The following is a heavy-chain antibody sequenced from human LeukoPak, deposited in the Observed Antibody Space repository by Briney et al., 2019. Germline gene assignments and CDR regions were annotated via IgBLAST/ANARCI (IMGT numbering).Heavy chain of an antibody. CDR2: IWYDGSNQ. J-gene: IGHJ4*02. D-gene: IGHD2-21*02. V-gene: IGHV3-33*06. CDR1: GFPFSGAG. CDR3: AKDKDTPPTAQPQRGYFDS. Sequence: GGSLRLSCAASGFPFSGAGMHWVRQAPGKGLEWVAIIWYDGSNQYYADSVKGRFIISRDNSKNTMDLQMNSLRAEDTAVYFCAKDKDTPPTAQPQRGYFDSWGQGTLVTVSS.